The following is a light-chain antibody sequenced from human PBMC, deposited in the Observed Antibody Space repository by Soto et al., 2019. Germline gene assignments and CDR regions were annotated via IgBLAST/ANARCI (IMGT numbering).Light chain of an antibody. Sequence: DIQLTQSPSSVSASVGDSLNITCRASPDIEKWLAWYQQKPGRAPKVLIYAASHLESGVPSRFSGSGSGTEFSLTISSLQTEDFATYFCHQAGTFPFTFGPGTKVDIK. J-gene: IGKJ3*01. CDR2: AAS. V-gene: IGKV1-12*01. CDR1: PDIEKW. CDR3: HQAGTFPFT.